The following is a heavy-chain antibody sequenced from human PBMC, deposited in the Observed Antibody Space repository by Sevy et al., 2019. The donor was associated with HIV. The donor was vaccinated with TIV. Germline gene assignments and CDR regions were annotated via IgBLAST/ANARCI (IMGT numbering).Heavy chain of an antibody. Sequence: GGSLRLSCAASGFTFSSYWMSWVRLAPGKGLEWTANINQDGSEKYYVDSVKGRFTISRDNTKNSLYLQMNSLRAEDTAVYYCGKNREMGTGRHWGQGTLVTVSS. CDR3: GKNREMGTGRH. CDR1: GFTFSSYW. D-gene: IGHD1-1*01. J-gene: IGHJ4*02. V-gene: IGHV3-7*01. CDR2: INQDGSEK.